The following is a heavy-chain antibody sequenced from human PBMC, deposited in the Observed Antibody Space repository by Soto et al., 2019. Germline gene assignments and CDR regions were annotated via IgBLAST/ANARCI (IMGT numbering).Heavy chain of an antibody. CDR1: GGTFSNHA. J-gene: IGHJ6*02. Sequence: SAKVSFKDSGGTFSNHAIIWVRQAPVHGLEWMGGIIPNAGTTYYTQKFQGRVTITADEPTSTAFMELSSLKSDDTAVFYCARGYSSGGNRYSGMDVWGQGTTVTVSS. CDR2: IIPNAGTT. V-gene: IGHV1-69*13. CDR3: ARGYSSGGNRYSGMDV. D-gene: IGHD2-15*01.